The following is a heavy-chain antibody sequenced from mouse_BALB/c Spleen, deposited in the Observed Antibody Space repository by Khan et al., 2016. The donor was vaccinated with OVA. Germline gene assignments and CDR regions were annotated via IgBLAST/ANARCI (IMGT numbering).Heavy chain of an antibody. CDR3: APAGTGYYVDY. Sequence: EVQLQESGAELVKPGASVKLSCTASGFNIKDTHMHWVKQRPEQGLEWIGRIDPANDNSKYDPRFQGKATITADTSSNTAYLHLSSLTSEDTAVYYCAPAGTGYYVDYWGQGTTLTVAS. CDR1: GFNIKDTH. CDR2: IDPANDNS. J-gene: IGHJ2*01. V-gene: IGHV14-3*02. D-gene: IGHD4-1*01.